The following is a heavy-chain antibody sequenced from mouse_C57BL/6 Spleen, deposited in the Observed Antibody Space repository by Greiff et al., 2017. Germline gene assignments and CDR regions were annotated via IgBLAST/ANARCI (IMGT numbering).Heavy chain of an antibody. J-gene: IGHJ4*01. D-gene: IGHD2-2*01. Sequence: DVMLEESGGGLVQPGGSLKLSCAASGFTFSDYYMYWVRQTPEKRLEWVAYISNGGGSTYYPDTVKGRFTISRDNAKNTLYLQISRLKSEDTAMYYCARHAGCDGGNAMDYWGQGTSVTVSS. CDR3: ARHAGCDGGNAMDY. V-gene: IGHV5-12*01. CDR2: ISNGGGST. CDR1: GFTFSDYY.